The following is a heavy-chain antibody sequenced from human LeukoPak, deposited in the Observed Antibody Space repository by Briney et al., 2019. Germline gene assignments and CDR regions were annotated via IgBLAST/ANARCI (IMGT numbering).Heavy chain of an antibody. Sequence: SETLSLTCTVSGGSISSYYWSWIRQPPGKGLEWIGYIYYSGSTNYNPSHKSRVTISVDTSKNQFSLKLSSVTAADTAVYYCARRAGRYYFDYWGQGTLVTVSS. CDR3: ARRAGRYYFDY. V-gene: IGHV4-59*08. J-gene: IGHJ4*02. D-gene: IGHD4-17*01. CDR1: GGSISSYY. CDR2: IYYSGST.